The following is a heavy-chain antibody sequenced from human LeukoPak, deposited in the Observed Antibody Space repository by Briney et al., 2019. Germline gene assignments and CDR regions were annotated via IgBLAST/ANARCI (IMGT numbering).Heavy chain of an antibody. Sequence: PSETLSLTCTVSGYSISSGYYWGWIRQPPGKGLEWIGSIYHSGSTYYNPSLKSRVTISVDTSKNQFSLKLSSVTAADTAVYYCARVDCSGGSCYYYYGMDVWGQGTTVTVSS. J-gene: IGHJ6*02. CDR3: ARVDCSGGSCYYYYGMDV. CDR2: IYHSGST. CDR1: GYSISSGYY. D-gene: IGHD2-15*01. V-gene: IGHV4-38-2*02.